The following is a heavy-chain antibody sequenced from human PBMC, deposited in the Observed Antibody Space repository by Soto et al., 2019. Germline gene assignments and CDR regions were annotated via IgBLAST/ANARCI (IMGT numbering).Heavy chain of an antibody. CDR3: ARLYSSGWPFHY. CDR2: IYSGGST. CDR1: GYTLSRNY. V-gene: IGHV3-53*01. J-gene: IGHJ4*02. Sequence: GSVRLGCADPGYTLSRNYMSWGRQAPGKGLEWVSVIYSGGSTYYADSVKGRFTISRDNSKNTLYLQMNSLRAEDTAVYYCARLYSSGWPFHYWGQGTLVTVSS. D-gene: IGHD6-19*01.